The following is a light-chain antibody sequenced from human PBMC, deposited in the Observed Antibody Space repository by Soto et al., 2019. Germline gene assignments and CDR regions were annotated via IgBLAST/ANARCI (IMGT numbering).Light chain of an antibody. Sequence: DMQMTQSPSTLSASVGDRVTITCRASQSISTWLAWYQQKPGKAPDLLIYDASSLQTGVPSRFSGSGAGTEVTLTITSLQPDDFATYYCQQYDTYPLSFGGGTEVEIK. CDR3: QQYDTYPLS. J-gene: IGKJ4*01. CDR1: QSISTW. V-gene: IGKV1-5*01. CDR2: DAS.